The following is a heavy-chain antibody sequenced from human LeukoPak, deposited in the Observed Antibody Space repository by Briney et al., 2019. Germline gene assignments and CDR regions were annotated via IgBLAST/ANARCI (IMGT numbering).Heavy chain of an antibody. D-gene: IGHD6-19*01. J-gene: IGHJ4*02. CDR3: AKGFHPTSSGYFHFDY. Sequence: GGSPRLSCAASGFTFSSYWMSWVRQAPGKGLVWVAFIRYDGSNKYYADSVKGRFTISRDNSKNTLYLQMNSLRAEDTAVYYCAKGFHPTSSGYFHFDYWGQGALVTVSS. CDR2: IRYDGSNK. V-gene: IGHV3-30*02. CDR1: GFTFSSYW.